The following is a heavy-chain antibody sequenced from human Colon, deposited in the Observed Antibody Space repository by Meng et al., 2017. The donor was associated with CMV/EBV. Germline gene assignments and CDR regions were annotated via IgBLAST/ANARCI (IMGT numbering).Heavy chain of an antibody. CDR1: GDKFTSYA. D-gene: IGHD6-13*01. CDR3: ARGPQQLAGLFDY. CDR2: FNTNTGNP. Sequence: SGDKFTSYAINWVRQAPGQGLEWMGWFNTNTGNPTYAQGFTGRFVFSLDTSVSTAYLQISDLKADDTAVYYCARGPQQLAGLFDYWGQGTLVTVSS. J-gene: IGHJ4*02. V-gene: IGHV7-4-1*02.